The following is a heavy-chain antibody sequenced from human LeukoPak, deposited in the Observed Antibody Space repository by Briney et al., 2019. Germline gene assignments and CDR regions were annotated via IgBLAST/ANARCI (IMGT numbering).Heavy chain of an antibody. CDR3: ARASHYDSSGYYFGY. CDR2: IYSGGST. J-gene: IGHJ4*02. D-gene: IGHD3-22*01. V-gene: IGHV3-53*01. Sequence: GGSLRLSCAASGFTVSSNYMIWVRQAPGKGLEWVSVIYSGGSTYYADSVKGRFTISRDNSKNTLYLQMNSLRAEDTAVYYCARASHYDSSGYYFGYWGQGTLVTVSS. CDR1: GFTVSSNY.